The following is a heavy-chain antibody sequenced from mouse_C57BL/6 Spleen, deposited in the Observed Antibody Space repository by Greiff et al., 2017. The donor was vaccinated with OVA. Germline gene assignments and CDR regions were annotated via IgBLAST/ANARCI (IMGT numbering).Heavy chain of an antibody. D-gene: IGHD2-3*01. Sequence: VKLQESGAELARPGASVKLSCKASGYTFTSYGRGWVKQRTGQGLVWIGEIYPRSGNTYYNEKFKGQATLTADKSSSTAYMELRSLTSEDSAVYFCARKGLYDGYYVENYWGQGTTLTVSS. CDR2: IYPRSGNT. CDR1: GYTFTSYG. CDR3: ARKGLYDGYYVENY. V-gene: IGHV1-81*01. J-gene: IGHJ2*01.